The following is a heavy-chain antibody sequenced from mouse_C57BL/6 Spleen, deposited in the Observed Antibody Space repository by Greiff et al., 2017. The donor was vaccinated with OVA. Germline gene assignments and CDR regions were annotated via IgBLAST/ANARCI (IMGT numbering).Heavy chain of an antibody. CDR3: AREAIGLPYYFDY. V-gene: IGHV1-76*01. D-gene: IGHD2-14*01. CDR1: GYTFTDYY. CDR2: IYPGSGNT. J-gene: IGHJ2*01. Sequence: VQLQQSGAELVRPGASVKLSCKASGYTFTDYYINWVNQRPGQGLEWIARIYPGSGNTYYNEKFKGKATLTAEKSSSTAYMQLSSLTSEDSAVYFCAREAIGLPYYFDYWGQGTTLTVSS.